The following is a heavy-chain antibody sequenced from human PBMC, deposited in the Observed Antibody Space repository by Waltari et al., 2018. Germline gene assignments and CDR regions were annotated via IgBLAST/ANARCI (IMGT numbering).Heavy chain of an antibody. CDR3: ARRPVDYRNPRFDY. J-gene: IGHJ4*02. Sequence: VQLVQSGAEVKTPGASVKVSCKASGYTFTDYSIHWVRQAPGQGLEWMGWVNPGSGGTNYAQKFQGRVTMTRDTSISTAYMELNNLGSDDTALYYCARRPVDYRNPRFDYWGQGTLVTVGS. D-gene: IGHD4-4*01. CDR2: VNPGSGGT. V-gene: IGHV1-2*02. CDR1: GYTFTDYS.